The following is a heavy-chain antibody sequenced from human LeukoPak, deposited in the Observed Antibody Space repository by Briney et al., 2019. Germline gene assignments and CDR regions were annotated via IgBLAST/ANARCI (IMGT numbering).Heavy chain of an antibody. CDR3: ARETTQKGAHYMDV. Sequence: NPSETLSLTCAVYGGSFSGYYWSWIRQPPGKGLEWIVEINHSGSTNYNPSLKSRVTISVDTSKNQFSLKLTSVTAADTAVYSWARETTQKGAHYMDVWGKGTTVTISS. D-gene: IGHD1-14*01. CDR1: GGSFSGYY. J-gene: IGHJ6*03. CDR2: INHSGST. V-gene: IGHV4-34*01.